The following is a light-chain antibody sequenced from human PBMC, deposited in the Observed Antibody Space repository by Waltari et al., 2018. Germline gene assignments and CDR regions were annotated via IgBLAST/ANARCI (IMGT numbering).Light chain of an antibody. V-gene: IGKV4-1*01. J-gene: IGKJ1*01. CDR1: QSLLSSANSNNY. CDR2: WAS. Sequence: DIVMTQSPDSLSVSLGERATLNCKSSQSLLSSANSNNYLSWHQQRPGQPPKLLISWASTRESGVPDRFSGSGSGTDFTLTISSLQAEDLAIYYCQQYYTIPWTFGQGTKVDIK. CDR3: QQYYTIPWT.